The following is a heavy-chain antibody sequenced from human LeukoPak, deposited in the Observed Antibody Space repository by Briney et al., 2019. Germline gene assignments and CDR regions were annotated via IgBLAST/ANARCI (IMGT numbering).Heavy chain of an antibody. V-gene: IGHV4-34*01. CDR3: ARDQTRNKQWLPPDV. J-gene: IGHJ6*04. Sequence: SETLSLTCAVYGGSFSGYYWSWIRQPPGEGLEWIGEINHSGSTNYNPSLKSRVTISVDTSKNQFSLKLSSVTAADTAVYYCARDQTRNKQWLPPDVWGKGTTVTISS. CDR2: INHSGST. CDR1: GGSFSGYY. D-gene: IGHD6-19*01.